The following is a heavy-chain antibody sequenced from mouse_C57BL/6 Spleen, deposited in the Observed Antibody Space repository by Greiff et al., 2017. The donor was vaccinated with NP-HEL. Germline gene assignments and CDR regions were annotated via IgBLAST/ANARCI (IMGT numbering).Heavy chain of an antibody. CDR2: IYPGDGDT. V-gene: IGHV1-82*01. D-gene: IGHD4-1*01. Sequence: QVQLQQSGPELVKPGASVKISCKASGYAFSSSWMNWVKQRPGKGLEWIGRIYPGDGDTNYNGKFKGKATLTADKSSSTSYMQLSSLTSEDSAVYFCARGELGLYAMDYWGQGTSVTVSS. CDR1: GYAFSSSW. J-gene: IGHJ4*01. CDR3: ARGELGLYAMDY.